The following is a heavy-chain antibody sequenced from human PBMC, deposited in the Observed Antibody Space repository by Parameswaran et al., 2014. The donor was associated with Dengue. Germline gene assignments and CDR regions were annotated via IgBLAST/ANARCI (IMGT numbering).Heavy chain of an antibody. Sequence: WIRQPPGKGLEWVAVISYDGNYKSYSDSVKGRFTISRDQFKNTLYLQMNSLRAEDTAMYYCAKHWAYSSTWYQRGEGYYMDVWGKGTTVTVSS. CDR3: AKHWAYSSTWYQRGEGYYMDV. J-gene: IGHJ6*03. V-gene: IGHV3-30*18. D-gene: IGHD6-13*01. CDR2: ISYDGNYK.